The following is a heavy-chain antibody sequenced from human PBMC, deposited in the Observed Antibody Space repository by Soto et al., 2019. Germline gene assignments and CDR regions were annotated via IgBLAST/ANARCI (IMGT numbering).Heavy chain of an antibody. J-gene: IGHJ3*02. D-gene: IGHD7-27*01. CDR2: IYYSGST. CDR3: ARHLTGNDAFDI. Sequence: KQSQTLSLTCTVSGGSISSYYWSWIRQPPGKGLEWIGYIYYSGSTNYNPSLKSRVTISVDTSKNQFSLKLSSVTAADTAVYYCARHLTGNDAFDIWGQGTMVTVSS. V-gene: IGHV4-59*08. CDR1: GGSISSYY.